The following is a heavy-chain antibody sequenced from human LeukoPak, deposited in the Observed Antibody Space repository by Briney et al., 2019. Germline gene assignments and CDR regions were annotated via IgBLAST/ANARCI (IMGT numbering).Heavy chain of an antibody. D-gene: IGHD5-12*01. CDR3: VRDGGVSGYDLPDY. J-gene: IGHJ4*02. CDR2: INQDGSKE. V-gene: IGHV3-7*01. Sequence: GGSLRLSCAASGFAFSDYWMTWVRQAPGKGLEWVAHINQDGSKEHYMDSVKARFTISRDNAENSLSLQMNSLRAEDTAVYYCVRDGGVSGYDLPDYWGQGTLVSVSS. CDR1: GFAFSDYW.